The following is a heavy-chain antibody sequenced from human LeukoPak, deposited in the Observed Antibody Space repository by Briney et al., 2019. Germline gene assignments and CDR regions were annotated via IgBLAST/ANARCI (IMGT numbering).Heavy chain of an antibody. CDR2: ISSDGSNK. CDR1: GFTFSIYA. D-gene: IGHD6-6*01. CDR3: DPHDSSSHF. Sequence: GRSLRLSCAASGFTFSIYAMHWVRQAPGKGLEWVAFISSDGSNKYYADSVKGRFTISRDNSKNTLYLQMNSPRDEDTAVYYCDPHDSSSHFWGQGTLVTASS. J-gene: IGHJ4*02. V-gene: IGHV3-30-3*01.